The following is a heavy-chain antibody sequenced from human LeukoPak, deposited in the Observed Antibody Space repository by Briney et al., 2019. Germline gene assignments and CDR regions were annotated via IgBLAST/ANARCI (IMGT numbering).Heavy chain of an antibody. CDR3: AKSIRVIGTTALDY. CDR2: RSNDGTNE. Sequence: PGGALILSCAASGFTFRIYDMHWVRQAPGQGLEWVAVRSNDGTNEYYGDSGKGRFTISRDNSRNTLHLQMNSLRHDDTAVYYCAKSIRVIGTTALDYWGPGTLVTVSS. J-gene: IGHJ4*02. CDR1: GFTFRIYD. D-gene: IGHD1-20*01. V-gene: IGHV3-30*18.